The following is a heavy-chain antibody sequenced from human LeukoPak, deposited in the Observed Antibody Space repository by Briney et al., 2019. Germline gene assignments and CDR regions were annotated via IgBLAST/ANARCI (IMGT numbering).Heavy chain of an antibody. V-gene: IGHV3-13*01. D-gene: IGHD3-10*01. Sequence: PGGSLRLSCAASGFTFSSYDMHWVRQATGKGLEWVSAIGTAGDTYYPGSVKGRFTISRENAKNSLYLQMNSLRAGDTAVYYRARGVQGVSYYYYYYMDVWGKGTTVTVSS. J-gene: IGHJ6*03. CDR2: IGTAGDT. CDR3: ARGVQGVSYYYYYYMDV. CDR1: GFTFSSYD.